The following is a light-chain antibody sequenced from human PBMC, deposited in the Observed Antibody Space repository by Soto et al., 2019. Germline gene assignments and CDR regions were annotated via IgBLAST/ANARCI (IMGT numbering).Light chain of an antibody. J-gene: IGLJ2*01. CDR3: QSYDTSLSGVI. CDR1: SSNIGAGYD. V-gene: IGLV1-40*01. CDR2: ADN. Sequence: SVLTQTPSVSGAPGQKITMSCTGSSSNIGAGYDVHWYQQLPGAAPRLLIYADNNRPSGVPDRFSASNSGTSASLAITGLQGEDEAVYYCQSYDTSLSGVIFGAGTKVTVL.